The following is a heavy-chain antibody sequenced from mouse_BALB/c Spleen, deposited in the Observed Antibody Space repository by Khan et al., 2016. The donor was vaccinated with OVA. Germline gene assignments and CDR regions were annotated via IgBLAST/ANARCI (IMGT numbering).Heavy chain of an antibody. CDR1: GFSLSDYG. V-gene: IGHV2-6-5*01. CDR2: IWGGGST. D-gene: IGHD1-1*01. Sequence: VQGVESGPGLVAPSQNLSITCTDSGFSLSDYGVSWIRQPPGKGLEWLGVIWGGGSTYYNSALKSRLSISKDNTKSQVFLKMSSLQSDDTAMFYCAYGVCSYYYTLDYWGQGTSVTVSS. CDR3: AYGVCSYYYTLDY. J-gene: IGHJ4*01.